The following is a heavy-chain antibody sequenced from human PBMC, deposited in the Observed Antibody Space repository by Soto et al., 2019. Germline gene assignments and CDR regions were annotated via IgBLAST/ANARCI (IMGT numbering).Heavy chain of an antibody. CDR2: ISGSGGST. CDR3: AKDPNRSGWPRDYFDY. Sequence: EVQLLESGGGLVQPGGSLRLSCAASGFTFSSYAMTWVRHVPGQGPEWVSAISGSGGSTYYADSVKGRFTISRDNSKNTLYLQMNSLSAEDTAIYYCAKDPNRSGWPRDYFDYWGQGTLVTVSS. V-gene: IGHV3-23*01. J-gene: IGHJ4*02. CDR1: GFTFSSYA. D-gene: IGHD6-19*01.